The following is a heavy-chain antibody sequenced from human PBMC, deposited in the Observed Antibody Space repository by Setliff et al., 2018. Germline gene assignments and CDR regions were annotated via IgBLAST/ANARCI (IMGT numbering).Heavy chain of an antibody. V-gene: IGHV3-11*04. CDR3: VRGLKFTYYNFWSGYQDAFDI. D-gene: IGHD3-3*01. CDR1: GFTFSNYY. Sequence: GGSLRLSCAASGFTFSNYYMTWIRQAPGKGLEWISYIHDSGNPTYYADSVKGRFTVSRDNAKNSLYLQMTSLRAEDTAVYYCVRGLKFTYYNFWSGYQDAFDIWGQGTMVTVSS. J-gene: IGHJ3*02. CDR2: IHDSGNPT.